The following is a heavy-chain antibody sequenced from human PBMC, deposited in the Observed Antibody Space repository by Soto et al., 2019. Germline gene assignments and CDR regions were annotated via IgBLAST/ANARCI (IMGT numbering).Heavy chain of an antibody. D-gene: IGHD4-17*01. CDR1: GDGVCSNSAA. CDR2: TYYRSKWYN. J-gene: IGHJ4*02. V-gene: IGHV6-1*01. CDR3: AREGTDYGDYVGAGGFGY. Sequence: QVQLQQSGPGLVKPSQTLSLTCAISGDGVCSNSAAWNWIRQSPSRGLEWLGRTYYRSKWYNDYAVSVKSRLTINPDTPKNRLSLQLNSVTPEETAVYYCAREGTDYGDYVGAGGFGYWGQGTLVTVSS.